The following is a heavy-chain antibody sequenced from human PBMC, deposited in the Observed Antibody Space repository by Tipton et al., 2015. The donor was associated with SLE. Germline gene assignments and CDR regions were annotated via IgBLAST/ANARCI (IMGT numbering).Heavy chain of an antibody. V-gene: IGHV4-59*01. Sequence: TLSLTCTVSGASISTYYWNWIRQAPGKGLAWIGYIYYTDISPSEKTNYNPSLRSRVTMSIDTSKNQFSLNLNSVTAADTAVYYCARAGCRYSDTLTGPRPCDSFDLWGQGTRVTVSS. D-gene: IGHD3-9*01. CDR2: IYYTDISPSEKT. CDR3: ARAGCRYSDTLTGPRPCDSFDL. J-gene: IGHJ3*01. CDR1: GASISTYY.